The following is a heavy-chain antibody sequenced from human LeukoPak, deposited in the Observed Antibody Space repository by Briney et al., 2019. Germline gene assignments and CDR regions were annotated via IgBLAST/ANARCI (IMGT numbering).Heavy chain of an antibody. CDR3: AREAYLTANWFDP. CDR1: GYTFTGFY. Sequence: ASVKVSCKASGYTFTGFYMHWVRQAPGQGLEWMGWINPKNGGINYAQKFQGRVTMTRDTSISTAYMELSSLRSDDTAVYYCAREAYLTANWFDPWGQGTLVTVSS. V-gene: IGHV1-2*02. CDR2: INPKNGGI. D-gene: IGHD2-21*02. J-gene: IGHJ5*02.